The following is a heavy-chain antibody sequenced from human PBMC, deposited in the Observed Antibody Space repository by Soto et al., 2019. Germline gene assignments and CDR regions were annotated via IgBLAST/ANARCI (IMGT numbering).Heavy chain of an antibody. CDR1: GGSFSGYY. V-gene: IGHV4-34*01. CDR3: ARGFTYRDFWSGYRQGNWFDP. D-gene: IGHD3-3*01. CDR2: INHSGST. Sequence: QVQLQQWGAGLLKPSETLSITCAVYGGSFSGYYWSWIRQPPGKGLEWIGEINHSGSTNYNPSLKSRVTISVDTSKNQFFLKLSSVTAADTAVYYCARGFTYRDFWSGYRQGNWFDPWGQGTLVTVSS. J-gene: IGHJ5*02.